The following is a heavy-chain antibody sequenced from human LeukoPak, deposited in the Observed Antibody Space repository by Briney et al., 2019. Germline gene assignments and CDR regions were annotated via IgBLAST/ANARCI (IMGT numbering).Heavy chain of an antibody. CDR3: AKDVERTRPFDY. D-gene: IGHD1-1*01. Sequence: GGSLRLSCAASGFTFSSYGMHWVRQAPGKGLEWVAFIRYDGSNKYYADSVKGRFTISRDNSKNTLYLQMNSLRAEDTAVYYCAKDVERTRPFDYWGQGTLVTVSS. J-gene: IGHJ4*02. CDR1: GFTFSSYG. V-gene: IGHV3-30*02. CDR2: IRYDGSNK.